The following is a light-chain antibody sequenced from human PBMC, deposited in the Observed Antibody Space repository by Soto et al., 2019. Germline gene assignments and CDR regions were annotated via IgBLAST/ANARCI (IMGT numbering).Light chain of an antibody. CDR1: QSVGNN. J-gene: IGKJ4*01. CDR2: ATS. CDR3: QQYGDWPFT. Sequence: EIVMTQSPATLSVSPGERATLSCRASQSVGNNFAWYQQKPGQAPRLLIFATSTRATGVPARFSGSGSGTEFTLTISSLQSEDFAVYYCQQYGDWPFTFGRGAKVDIE. V-gene: IGKV3-15*01.